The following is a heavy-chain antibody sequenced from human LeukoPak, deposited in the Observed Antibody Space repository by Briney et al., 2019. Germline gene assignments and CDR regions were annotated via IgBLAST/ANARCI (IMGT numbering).Heavy chain of an antibody. Sequence: GGSLRLSCAASGFTFSSYAMHWVRQAPDKGLEWVAVISYDGSNKYYADSVKGRFTISRDNSKNTLYLQMNSLRAEDTAVYYCARGGYGSGSYFDYCGQGALVTVSS. J-gene: IGHJ4*02. CDR2: ISYDGSNK. CDR1: GFTFSSYA. V-gene: IGHV3-30-3*01. CDR3: ARGGYGSGSYFDY. D-gene: IGHD3-10*01.